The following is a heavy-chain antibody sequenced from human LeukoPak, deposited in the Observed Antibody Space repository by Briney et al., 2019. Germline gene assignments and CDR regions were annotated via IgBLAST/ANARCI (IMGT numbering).Heavy chain of an antibody. V-gene: IGHV4-38-2*02. CDR1: GYSISSGFY. Sequence: ASETLSLTCTVSGYSISSGFYWGWIRQPPGKGLEWIGSIYHSGSTYYNPSLKSRVTISVDTSKNQFSLKLSSVTAAGTAVYYCAADTAMVTHDYWGQGTLVTVSS. CDR3: AADTAMVTHDY. CDR2: IYHSGST. J-gene: IGHJ4*02. D-gene: IGHD5-18*01.